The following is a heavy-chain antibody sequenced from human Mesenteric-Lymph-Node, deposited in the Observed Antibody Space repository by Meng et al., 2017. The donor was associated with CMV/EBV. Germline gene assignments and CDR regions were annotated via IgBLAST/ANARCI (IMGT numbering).Heavy chain of an antibody. Sequence: GESLKISCAASGFTFSSYWMHWVRQAPGKGLLWVSRINSDGSSTSYADSVKGRFTISRDNAKNTLYLQMNSLRAEDTAVYYCARGVYYYDSAGFIEWGQGTLVTVPQ. CDR1: GFTFSSYW. CDR3: ARGVYYYDSAGFIE. CDR2: INSDGSST. V-gene: IGHV3-74*01. J-gene: IGHJ4*02. D-gene: IGHD3-22*01.